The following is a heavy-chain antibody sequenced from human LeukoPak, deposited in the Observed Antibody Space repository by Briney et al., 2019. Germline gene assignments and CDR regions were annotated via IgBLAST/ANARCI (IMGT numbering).Heavy chain of an antibody. V-gene: IGHV4-39*01. CDR3: ARQGRRGYEVDY. CDR2: IFYSGTT. Sequence: PSETLSLTCTVSGGSISSSSYYWGWIRQPPGKGLEWIGSIFYSGTTYYNPSLKSRVTISGDTSKNQFSLKLNSVTAADTAVYYCARQGRRGYEVDYWGQGTLVTVFS. J-gene: IGHJ4*02. D-gene: IGHD3-10*01. CDR1: GGSISSSSYY.